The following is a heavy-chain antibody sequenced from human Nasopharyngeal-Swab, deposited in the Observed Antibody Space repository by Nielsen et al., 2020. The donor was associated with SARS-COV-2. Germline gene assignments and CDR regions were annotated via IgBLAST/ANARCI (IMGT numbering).Heavy chain of an antibody. CDR2: IYYSGST. Sequence: ESLKISCPVSGGSISSSSYYWSWIRQLPGKGLEWIGYIYYSGSTNYNPSLKSRVTISVDTSKNQFSLKLSSVTAADTAVYYCARGGGSNSWVDYWGQGTLVTVSS. V-gene: IGHV4-61*01. CDR1: GGSISSSSYY. CDR3: ARGGGSNSWVDY. J-gene: IGHJ4*02. D-gene: IGHD6-13*01.